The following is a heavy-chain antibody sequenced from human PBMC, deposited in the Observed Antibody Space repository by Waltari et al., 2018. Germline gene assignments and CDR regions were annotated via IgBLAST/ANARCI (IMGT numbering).Heavy chain of an antibody. Sequence: QLQLQESGPGLVKPSETLSLTCTVSGGSISSTRYYWGWIRQPPGKGLEWIGRIYYSGSTHYNPSLKSRVTISVDTSKNQFSLKLSSVTAADTAVYYCARRAIAARPGDAFDIWGQGTMVTVSS. CDR3: ARRAIAARPGDAFDI. J-gene: IGHJ3*02. V-gene: IGHV4-39*01. CDR2: IYYSGST. CDR1: GGSISSTRYY. D-gene: IGHD6-6*01.